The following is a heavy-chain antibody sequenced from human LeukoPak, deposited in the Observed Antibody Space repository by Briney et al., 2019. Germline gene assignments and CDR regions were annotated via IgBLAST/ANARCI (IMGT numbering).Heavy chain of an antibody. CDR3: ARGLDGDFLDYNWFDS. J-gene: IGHJ5*01. CDR2: MNPISGYT. D-gene: IGHD2-21*01. Sequence: ASLKVSCKASGYTFTNYNVNWVRQATGQGREWMGWMNPISGYTGYAQKFQGRVTMTRDTSISTAYMELSSLRSEDTAVYYCARGLDGDFLDYNWFDSWGQGTLVTVSS. V-gene: IGHV1-8*01. CDR1: GYTFTNYN.